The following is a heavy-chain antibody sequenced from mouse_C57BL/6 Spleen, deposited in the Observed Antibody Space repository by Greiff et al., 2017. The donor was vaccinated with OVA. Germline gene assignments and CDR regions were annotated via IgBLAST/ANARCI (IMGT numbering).Heavy chain of an antibody. CDR1: GFNFKDYY. CDR3: ARGYFDY. V-gene: IGHV14-2*01. J-gene: IGHJ2*01. CDR2: IDPEDGET. Sequence: VQLKQSGAELVKPGASVKLSCTASGFNFKDYYMHWVKQRTEQGLEWIGRIDPEDGETKYAPNFQGKATITADTSSNTAYLQLSSLTSEDTAVYYCARGYFDYGGKGTTLTVSS.